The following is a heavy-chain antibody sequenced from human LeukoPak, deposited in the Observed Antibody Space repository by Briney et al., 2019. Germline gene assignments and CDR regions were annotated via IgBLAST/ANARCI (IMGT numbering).Heavy chain of an antibody. CDR1: GGSISSYY. Sequence: ASETLSLTCTVSGGSISSYYWSWIRQPAGKGLESIGHISTSGSTNYNPSLKSRVTMSVDTSKNQFSLKLSSVTAADTAVYYCARSCLIVDIVATIRARLGGNAFDIWGQGTMVTVSS. CDR3: ARSCLIVDIVATIRARLGGNAFDI. D-gene: IGHD5-12*01. J-gene: IGHJ3*02. CDR2: ISTSGST. V-gene: IGHV4-4*07.